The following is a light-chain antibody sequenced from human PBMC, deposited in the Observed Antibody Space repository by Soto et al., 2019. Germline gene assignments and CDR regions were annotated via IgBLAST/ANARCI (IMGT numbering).Light chain of an antibody. CDR3: QQYNSYSWT. J-gene: IGKJ1*01. CDR1: QTISGW. V-gene: IGKV1-5*01. Sequence: IQMHQSPTTLSARVGVGVPITCRASQTISGWLAWYQQKPGKAPKLLIYDASSLESGVPSRFSGSGSGTEFTLTISSLQPDDFATYYCQQYNSYSWTFGQGTKVDI. CDR2: DAS.